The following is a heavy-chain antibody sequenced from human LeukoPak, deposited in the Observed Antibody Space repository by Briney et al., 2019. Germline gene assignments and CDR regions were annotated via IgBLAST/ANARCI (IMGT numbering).Heavy chain of an antibody. CDR1: GFTFSSYA. D-gene: IGHD1-26*01. CDR3: VREDLGVDY. CDR2: ISDSGGST. J-gene: IGHJ4*02. Sequence: GGSLRLFCAASGFTFSSYAMSWVRRAPAKGLGWVSDISDSGGSTYYADSVKGRFTISRDNSKNTLYLQMNSLRAEDTAMYYCVREDLGVDYWGQGTLVTVSS. V-gene: IGHV3-23*01.